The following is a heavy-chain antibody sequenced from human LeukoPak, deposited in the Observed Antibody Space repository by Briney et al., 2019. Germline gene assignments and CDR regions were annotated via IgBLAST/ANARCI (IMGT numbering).Heavy chain of an antibody. J-gene: IGHJ4*02. D-gene: IGHD3-9*01. Sequence: PSQTLSLTCTVSGGSISSGDYYWSWIRQPPGKGLEWIGYIYYSGSTYYNPSLKSRVTISVDTSKNQFSLKLSSVTAADTAVYYCARGRRYYDILTGYVLDYWGQGTLVTVSS. CDR3: ARGRRYYDILTGYVLDY. V-gene: IGHV4-30-4*01. CDR1: GGSISSGDYY. CDR2: IYYSGST.